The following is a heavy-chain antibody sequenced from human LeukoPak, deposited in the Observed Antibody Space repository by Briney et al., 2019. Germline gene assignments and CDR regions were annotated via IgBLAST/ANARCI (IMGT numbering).Heavy chain of an antibody. V-gene: IGHV4-59*08. D-gene: IGHD1-26*01. Sequence: SETLSLTCTVSGGSISSYYWSWIRQPPGKGLEWIGYIYNSGSTNYNPSLKSRVTISVDTSKNQFSLELRSVTAADTAVYYCAASSPWEPLDCWGQGTLVTVSS. J-gene: IGHJ4*02. CDR3: AASSPWEPLDC. CDR1: GGSISSYY. CDR2: IYNSGST.